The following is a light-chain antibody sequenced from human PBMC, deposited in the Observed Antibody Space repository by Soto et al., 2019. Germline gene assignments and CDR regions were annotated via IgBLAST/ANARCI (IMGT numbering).Light chain of an antibody. J-gene: IGKJ1*01. Sequence: EIVLTQSPGTLSLSPGERATLSCRASQSVARSYLAWYQQKPGQAPRLLIYGASTRATGIPARFSGSGSGTEFTLTISSLQSEDFAVYYCQQYNNWPWTFGQGTKVHI. CDR2: GAS. CDR3: QQYNNWPWT. CDR1: QSVARSY. V-gene: IGKV3D-15*01.